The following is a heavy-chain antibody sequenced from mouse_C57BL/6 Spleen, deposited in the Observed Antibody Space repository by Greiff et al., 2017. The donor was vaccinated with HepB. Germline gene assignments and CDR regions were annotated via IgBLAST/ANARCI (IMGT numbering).Heavy chain of an antibody. CDR3: ARHYGKGRGFDY. Sequence: QVHVKQPGAELVRPGSSVKLSCKASGYTFTSYWMHWVKQRPIQGLEWIGNIDPSDSETHYNQKFKDKATLTVDKSSSTAYMQLSSLTSEDSAVYYCARHYGKGRGFDYWGQGTTLTVSS. CDR1: GYTFTSYW. D-gene: IGHD2-1*01. V-gene: IGHV1-52*01. CDR2: IDPSDSET. J-gene: IGHJ2*01.